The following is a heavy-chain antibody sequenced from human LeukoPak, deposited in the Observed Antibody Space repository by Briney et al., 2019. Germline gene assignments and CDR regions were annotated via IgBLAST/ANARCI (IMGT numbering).Heavy chain of an antibody. D-gene: IGHD3-10*01. CDR2: IIPSGGST. Sequence: ASVKVSCKASGATYANHYIHWVRHAPGQGVERMGVIIPSGGSTNYAQRFQGRLTVTTDTSTSTVYMDLGSLRSEDTAVYYCATTPLVRGPLYYFDYWGQGTLVTVSS. V-gene: IGHV1-46*01. CDR3: ATTPLVRGPLYYFDY. J-gene: IGHJ4*02. CDR1: GATYANHY.